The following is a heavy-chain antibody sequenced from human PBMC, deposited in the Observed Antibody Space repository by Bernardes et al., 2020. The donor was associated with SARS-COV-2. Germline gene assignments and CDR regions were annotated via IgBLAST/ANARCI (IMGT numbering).Heavy chain of an antibody. CDR2: INWRTTTI. V-gene: IGHV3-9*01. Sequence: GGSLRLSCAASGFTFSNYAMHWVRQAPGKGLEWVSGINWRTTTIGYADSVKGRFTISRDNAKSSLYLQMDSLRSEDTALYYCAKDRSSSWSGNDNWGQGILVTVSS. D-gene: IGHD6-13*01. J-gene: IGHJ4*02. CDR3: AKDRSSSWSGNDN. CDR1: GFTFSNYA.